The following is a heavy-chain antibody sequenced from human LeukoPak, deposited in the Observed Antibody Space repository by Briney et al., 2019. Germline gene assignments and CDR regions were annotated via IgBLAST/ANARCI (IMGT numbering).Heavy chain of an antibody. CDR2: IYYSGST. D-gene: IGHD3-22*01. Sequence: PSETLSLTCAVYGGSFSGYYWSWLRQPPGKGLEWIGYIYYSGSTNYNPSLKSRVTISVDTSKNQFSLKLSSVTAADTAVYYCATKYYYDSSGYSDAFDIWGQGTMVTVSS. CDR3: ATKYYYDSSGYSDAFDI. V-gene: IGHV4-59*01. CDR1: GGSFSGYY. J-gene: IGHJ3*02.